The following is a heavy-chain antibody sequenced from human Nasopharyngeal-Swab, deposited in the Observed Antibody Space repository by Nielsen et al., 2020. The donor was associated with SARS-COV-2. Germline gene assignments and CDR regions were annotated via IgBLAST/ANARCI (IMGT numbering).Heavy chain of an antibody. Sequence: GESLKISCAASGFTFSSYAMHWVRQAPGKGLEWVAVISYDGSNKYYADSVKGRFTISRDNSKNTLYLQMNSLRAEDTAVYYCAKHLMATIKAYGMDVWGQGTTVTVSS. J-gene: IGHJ6*02. CDR1: GFTFSSYA. V-gene: IGHV3-30*04. CDR3: AKHLMATIKAYGMDV. CDR2: ISYDGSNK. D-gene: IGHD5-24*01.